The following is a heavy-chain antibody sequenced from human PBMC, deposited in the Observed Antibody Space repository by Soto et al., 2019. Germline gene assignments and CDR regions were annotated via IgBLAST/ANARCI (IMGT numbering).Heavy chain of an antibody. D-gene: IGHD6-6*01. CDR2: IIPMFGTA. CDR3: AIGGLSSSYRLHY. J-gene: IGHJ4*02. Sequence: QVQLVQSGAEVKKPGSSVKVSCKASGGTLSNYALNWVRQAPGQVLEWMGGIIPMFGTANYAQKFQGRATITADGSTSTAYMELSSMRSEVTAVYYCAIGGLSSSYRLHYWGQGTLVAVSS. CDR1: GGTLSNYA. V-gene: IGHV1-69*01.